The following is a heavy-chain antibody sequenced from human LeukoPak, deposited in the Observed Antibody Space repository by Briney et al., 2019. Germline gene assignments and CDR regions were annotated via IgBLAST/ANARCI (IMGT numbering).Heavy chain of an antibody. D-gene: IGHD3-9*01. CDR1: GGTFSSYG. J-gene: IGHJ3*02. CDR3: ARKGNDILTGYYTAFDI. V-gene: IGHV1-69*06. CDR2: IIPIFGSA. Sequence: SVKVSCKASGGTFSSYGVSWVRQAPGHGLEWMGRIIPIFGSANYAQKFQGRVTITADKSTSTAYMELSSLRSEDTAVYYCARKGNDILTGYYTAFDIWGQGTMVTVSS.